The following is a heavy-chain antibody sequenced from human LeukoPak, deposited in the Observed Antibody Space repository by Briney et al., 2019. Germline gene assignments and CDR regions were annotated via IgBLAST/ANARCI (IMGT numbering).Heavy chain of an antibody. CDR3: AKERRTGSGAALDY. V-gene: IGHV3-11*06. D-gene: IGHD6-19*01. Sequence: GGSLRLSCAASGFTFSDYYMIWIRQAPGKGLEWVSYISSSSSRTNYADSVKGRFTISRDNAKNSLYLQMYSLRAEDTAVYYCAKERRTGSGAALDYWGPGTLVTVSS. CDR1: GFTFSDYY. CDR2: ISSSSSRT. J-gene: IGHJ4*02.